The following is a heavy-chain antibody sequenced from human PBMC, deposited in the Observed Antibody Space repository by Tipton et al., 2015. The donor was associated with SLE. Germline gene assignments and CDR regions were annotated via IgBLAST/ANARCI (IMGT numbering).Heavy chain of an antibody. Sequence: TLSLTCTVSGGSITNDAYYRSWIRQSPGKGLEWIGYIYYDGNSHYNPSLKSRLSISVDTSKNQFSLKLSSVTAADTAVYYCARDGGGDYGFDPWGQGTLVTVSS. CDR2: IYYDGNS. CDR1: GGSITNDAYY. CDR3: ARDGGGDYGFDP. J-gene: IGHJ5*02. D-gene: IGHD4-17*01. V-gene: IGHV4-31*03.